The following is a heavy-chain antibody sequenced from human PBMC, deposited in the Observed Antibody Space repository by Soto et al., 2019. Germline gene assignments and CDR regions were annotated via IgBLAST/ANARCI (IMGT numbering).Heavy chain of an antibody. CDR3: ARVGVVVSKYPYYYGMDV. Sequence: QVQLVQSGAEVKKPGSSVKVSCKASGGTFSDYGISWVRQAPGQGPEWMGGIIPMLGTTNYAQKVQGRVSITADESTSTEFMELGSLRSEDTAVYYCARVGVVVSKYPYYYGMDVWGQGTTVTVSS. J-gene: IGHJ6*02. V-gene: IGHV1-69*01. D-gene: IGHD3-22*01. CDR1: GGTFSDYG. CDR2: IIPMLGTT.